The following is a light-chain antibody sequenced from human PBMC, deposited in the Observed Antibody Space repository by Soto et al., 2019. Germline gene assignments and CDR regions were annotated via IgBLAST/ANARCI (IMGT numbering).Light chain of an antibody. CDR1: QSVISSY. Sequence: EIVLTQSPGTLSLSPGERATLSCRASQSVISSYLAWYQQKSGQAPRLFIYGASNRATGIPDRFSGSGYGTDFTLTISRLEPEDFAVYYCQQYGSSLCTLGQGTKAEI. CDR3: QQYGSSLCT. V-gene: IGKV3-20*01. CDR2: GAS. J-gene: IGKJ1*01.